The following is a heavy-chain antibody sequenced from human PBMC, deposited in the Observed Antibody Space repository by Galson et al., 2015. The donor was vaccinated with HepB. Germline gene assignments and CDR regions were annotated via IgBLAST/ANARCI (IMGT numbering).Heavy chain of an antibody. CDR3: ARAPRWELLPYFDY. CDR1: GDSVSSNSAA. CDR2: TYYRSKWYN. J-gene: IGHJ4*02. Sequence: CAISGDSVSSNSAAWNWIRQSPSRGLEWLGRTYYRSKWYNDYAVSVKSRITINPDTSKNQFSLQLNSVTPEDTAVYYCARAPRWELLPYFDYWGQGTLVTVSS. V-gene: IGHV6-1*01. D-gene: IGHD1-26*01.